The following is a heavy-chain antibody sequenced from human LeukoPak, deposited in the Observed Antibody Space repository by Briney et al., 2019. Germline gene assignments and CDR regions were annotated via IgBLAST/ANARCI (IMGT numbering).Heavy chain of an antibody. CDR3: GKGGRDSDY. V-gene: IGHV3-23*01. CDR1: GLTFSSYS. Sequence: GGSLRLSCAASGLTFSSYSMSWVRQAPGKGLEWVSAINSGGTPYYADSVKGRVTISRDNSKSTVYLQLSTLRADDTAIYYCGKGGRDSDYWGQGTLVTVSS. CDR2: INSGGTP. D-gene: IGHD5-12*01. J-gene: IGHJ4*02.